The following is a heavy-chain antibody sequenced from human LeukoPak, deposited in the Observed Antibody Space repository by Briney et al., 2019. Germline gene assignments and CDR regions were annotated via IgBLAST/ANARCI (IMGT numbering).Heavy chain of an antibody. CDR3: AKDCGSCYSVYPFDY. CDR1: GFTFSSYS. CDR2: ISSSSSYI. V-gene: IGHV3-21*04. Sequence: GGSLRLSCAASGFTFSSYSMNWVRQAPGKGLEWVSSISSSSSYIYYADSVKGRFTISRDISKNTLYLQMNSLRAEDTAVYYCAKDCGSCYSVYPFDYWGQGTLVTVSS. J-gene: IGHJ4*02. D-gene: IGHD2-15*01.